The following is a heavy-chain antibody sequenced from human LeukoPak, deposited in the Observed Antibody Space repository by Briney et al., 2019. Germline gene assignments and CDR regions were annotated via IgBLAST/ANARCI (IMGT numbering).Heavy chain of an antibody. CDR3: ARGRYSSNWYVWWFDP. CDR2: IIPIFGTA. CDR1: GGTFSSYA. J-gene: IGHJ5*02. V-gene: IGHV1-69*13. D-gene: IGHD6-13*01. Sequence: GASVKVSCKASGGTFSSYAISWVRQAPRQGLEWMGGIIPIFGTANYAQKFQGRVTITADESTSTAYMELSSLRSEDTAVYYCARGRYSSNWYVWWFDPWGQGTLVTVSS.